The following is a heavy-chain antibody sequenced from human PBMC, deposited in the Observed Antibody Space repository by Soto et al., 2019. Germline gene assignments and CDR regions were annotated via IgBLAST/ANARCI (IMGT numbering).Heavy chain of an antibody. CDR2: IYYSGST. J-gene: IGHJ4*02. CDR3: VSHGIRVSCYAEFDY. V-gene: IGHV4-39*01. Sequence: SETLSLTCTVSGGSISSSDYYWGWIRQPPGKGLEWIGNIYYSGSTYYNPSLKSRVTISVDTSKNQFSLKLSSVTAADTAVYYCVSHGIRVSCYAEFDYWGQGTLVTVSS. CDR1: GGSISSSDYY. D-gene: IGHD2-15*01.